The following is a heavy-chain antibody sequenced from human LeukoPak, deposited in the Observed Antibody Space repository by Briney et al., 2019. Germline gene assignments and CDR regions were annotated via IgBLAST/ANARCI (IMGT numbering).Heavy chain of an antibody. D-gene: IGHD3-10*01. CDR1: GGSFSGYY. CDR3: ARVRNYYGSGSGNDY. Sequence: SETLSLTCAVYGGSFSGYYWSWIRQPPGKGLEWIGEINHSGSTNYNPSLKSRVTISVDTSKNQFSLKLSSVTAADTAVYYCARVRNYYGSGSGNDYWGQGTLATVFS. CDR2: INHSGST. J-gene: IGHJ4*02. V-gene: IGHV4-34*01.